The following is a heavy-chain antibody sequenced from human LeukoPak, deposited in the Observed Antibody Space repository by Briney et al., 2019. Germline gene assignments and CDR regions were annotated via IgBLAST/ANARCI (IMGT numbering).Heavy chain of an antibody. CDR3: ARTMTNSGSPYYYYYYMDV. J-gene: IGHJ6*03. CDR1: GYIFTSYW. CDR2: IYPGDSDT. D-gene: IGHD1-26*01. V-gene: IGHV5-51*01. Sequence: GESLKISCKGSGYIFTSYWIGWVRQMPGKGLEWMGIIYPGDSDTRYSPSFQGQVTISADKSISTAYLQWSSLKASDTAMYYCARTMTNSGSPYYYYYYMDVWGKGTTVTVSS.